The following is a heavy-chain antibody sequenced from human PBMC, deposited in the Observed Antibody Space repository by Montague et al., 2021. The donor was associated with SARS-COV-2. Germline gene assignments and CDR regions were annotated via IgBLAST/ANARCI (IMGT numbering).Heavy chain of an antibody. Sequence: SETLSLTCTVSGGSIVVWYWGWVRKCPRQGLDRIGYSNHGCAVXXXPSXXXRVTISTDTSKNQLSLKVNSVTAADTAVYYCVRDHPYGGPRGAYNIWGQGTVVTVSS. V-gene: IGHV4-59*01. CDR1: GGSIVVWY. D-gene: IGHD4-23*01. CDR3: VRDHPYGGPRGAYNI. CDR2: SNHGCAV. J-gene: IGHJ3*02.